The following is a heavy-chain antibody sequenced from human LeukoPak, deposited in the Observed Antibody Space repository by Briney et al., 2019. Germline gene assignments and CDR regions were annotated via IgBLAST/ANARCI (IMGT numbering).Heavy chain of an antibody. V-gene: IGHV3-23*01. Sequence: GGSLRLSCAASGFTFSSYAMSWVRQAPGKGLEWVSAISGSGGSTYYADSVKGRFTISRDNSKNTLYLQMNSLRAEETAVYYCAKETGLGTAMVTYYYYGMDVWGQGTTVTVSS. J-gene: IGHJ6*02. CDR3: AKETGLGTAMVTYYYYGMDV. D-gene: IGHD5-18*01. CDR1: GFTFSSYA. CDR2: ISGSGGST.